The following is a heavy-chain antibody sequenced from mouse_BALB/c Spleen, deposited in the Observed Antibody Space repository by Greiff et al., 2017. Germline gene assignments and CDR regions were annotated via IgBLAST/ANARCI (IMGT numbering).Heavy chain of an antibody. Sequence: EVQLQESGGGLVKPGGSLKLSCAASGFTFSSYTMSWVRQTPEKRLEWVATISSGGSYTYYPDSVKGRFTISRDNAKNTLYLQMSSLKSEDTAMYYCTREGDYDYDDYAMDYWGQGTSVTVSS. V-gene: IGHV5-6-4*01. D-gene: IGHD2-4*01. CDR1: GFTFSSYT. CDR2: ISSGGSYT. CDR3: TREGDYDYDDYAMDY. J-gene: IGHJ4*01.